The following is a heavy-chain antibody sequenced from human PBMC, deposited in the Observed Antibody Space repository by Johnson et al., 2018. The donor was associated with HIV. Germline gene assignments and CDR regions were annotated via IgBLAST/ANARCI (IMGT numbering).Heavy chain of an antibody. J-gene: IGHJ3*02. CDR1: GFTFSDYF. D-gene: IGHD6-6*01. Sequence: VQLVESGGGLVKPGGSLRLSCAGSGFTFSDYFMSYIRQAPGKGLEWVANIKQDGSEKYYVDSVKGRFTISRDNAKNSLYLQMNSLRAEDTAVYYCAREFRYSSSPAHYAFDIWGQGTMVTVSS. V-gene: IGHV3-7*03. CDR3: AREFRYSSSPAHYAFDI. CDR2: IKQDGSEK.